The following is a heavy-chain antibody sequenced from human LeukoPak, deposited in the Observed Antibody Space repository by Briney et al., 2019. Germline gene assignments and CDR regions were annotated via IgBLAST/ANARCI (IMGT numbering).Heavy chain of an antibody. V-gene: IGHV6-1*01. CDR1: GDSVSSNSAA. J-gene: IGHJ4*02. CDR2: AFYRSQWYN. D-gene: IGHD6-19*01. Sequence: SQTLSLTCAIFGDSVSSNSAAWNWIRQSPSRGLEWLGRAFYRSQWYNDYAFSVKGRIAINPGTSKNHFSLQLNSVTPEDTAVYYCARGGVEYSSGPHIDYWGQGTLVTVSS. CDR3: ARGGVEYSSGPHIDY.